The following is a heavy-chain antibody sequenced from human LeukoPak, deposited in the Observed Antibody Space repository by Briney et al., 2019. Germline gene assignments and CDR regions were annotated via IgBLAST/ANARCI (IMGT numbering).Heavy chain of an antibody. Sequence: SETLSLTCTVSGGSISSYYWSWIRQPPGKGLEWIGRIYTSGSTNYNPSLKSRVTMSVDTSKNQFSLKLSSVTAADTAVYYCARDPLSLSSSFFDYWGQGTLVTVSS. CDR1: GGSISSYY. D-gene: IGHD6-6*01. J-gene: IGHJ4*02. V-gene: IGHV4-4*07. CDR2: IYTSGST. CDR3: ARDPLSLSSSFFDY.